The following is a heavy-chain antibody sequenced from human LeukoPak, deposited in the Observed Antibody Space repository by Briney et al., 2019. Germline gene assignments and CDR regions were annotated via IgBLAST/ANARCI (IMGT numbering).Heavy chain of an antibody. Sequence: GASVKLSCKAAGGTFSSYAISWGRQAPGQGLGWVGRIITILGIANYYKKFQDRVTITADKSTNTAYMELSSLRYEDTAVYYCARSPGPVYDFWSGYYTGERWFDRWGQGTLVTVSS. CDR2: IITILGIA. D-gene: IGHD3-3*01. CDR1: GGTFSSYA. CDR3: ARSPGPVYDFWSGYYTGERWFDR. J-gene: IGHJ5*02. V-gene: IGHV1-69*04.